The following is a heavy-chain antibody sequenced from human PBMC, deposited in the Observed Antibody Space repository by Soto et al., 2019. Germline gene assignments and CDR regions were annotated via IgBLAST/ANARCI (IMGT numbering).Heavy chain of an antibody. CDR3: ARDANSGYDTHLDY. V-gene: IGHV3-30-3*01. CDR1: GFSFNDFS. D-gene: IGHD5-12*01. Sequence: GGSLRLSCAAPGFSFNDFSMHWVRQAPGKGLEWVALISDDGNKIYYTDSVKGRFTISRDISKNTLSLQMNSLRLEDTGLYYCARDANSGYDTHLDYWGQGTLVTVSS. CDR2: ISDDGNKI. J-gene: IGHJ4*02.